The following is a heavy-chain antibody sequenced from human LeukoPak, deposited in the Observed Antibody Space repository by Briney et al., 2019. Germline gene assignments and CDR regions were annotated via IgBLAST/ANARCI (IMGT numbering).Heavy chain of an antibody. CDR3: ARGRYCSGGSCYRYYYYYMDV. Sequence: SETLSLTCAVCGGSFSGYYWSWIRQPPGKGLEWIGEINHSGSTNYNPSLKSRVTISVDTSKNQFSLKLSSVTAADTAVYYCARGRYCSGGSCYRYYYYYMDVWGKGTTVTVSS. CDR2: INHSGST. CDR1: GGSFSGYY. J-gene: IGHJ6*03. D-gene: IGHD2-15*01. V-gene: IGHV4-34*01.